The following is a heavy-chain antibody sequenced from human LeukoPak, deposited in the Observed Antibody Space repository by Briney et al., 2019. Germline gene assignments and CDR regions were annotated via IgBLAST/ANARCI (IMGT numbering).Heavy chain of an antibody. Sequence: GGSLRLSCAASGFTFSSYAMSWVRQAPGKGLEWVSAISGSGGSTYYADSVKGRFTISRDNSKNTLYLQMNSLRAEDTAVYYCAKEMTYYYDSSGPLDYWGQGTLVTVSS. CDR3: AKEMTYYYDSSGPLDY. CDR1: GFTFSSYA. V-gene: IGHV3-23*01. J-gene: IGHJ4*02. CDR2: ISGSGGST. D-gene: IGHD3-22*01.